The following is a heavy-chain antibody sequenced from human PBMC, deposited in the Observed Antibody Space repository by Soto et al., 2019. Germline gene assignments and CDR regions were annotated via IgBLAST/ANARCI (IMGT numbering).Heavy chain of an antibody. J-gene: IGHJ4*02. Sequence: EVQLLESGGGLVQPGGSLRLSCAASGFTFSSYAMSWVRQAPGKGLEWVSAISGSGGSTHYADSVKGRFTLSRDNSKNSLDLQMSSRRAEDTAVYYCAKNIDSSNTRPGYWGQGTLVAVSS. CDR1: GFTFSSYA. D-gene: IGHD2-2*01. V-gene: IGHV3-23*01. CDR2: ISGSGGST. CDR3: AKNIDSSNTRPGY.